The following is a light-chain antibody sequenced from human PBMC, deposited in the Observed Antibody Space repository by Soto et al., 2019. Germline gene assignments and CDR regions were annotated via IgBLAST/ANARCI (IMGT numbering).Light chain of an antibody. J-gene: IGKJ2*01. V-gene: IGKV1-5*03. CDR1: QNINNW. CDR3: QQYNSYPYT. CDR2: KAS. Sequence: DIQMTQSPSTLSASVGDRVTIPCRASQNINNWLAWYQQKPGQVPKLLIYKASSLESGVPLRFSGSGSGTEFTLTISSLQPDDFATYYCQQYNSYPYTFGQGTKLEIK.